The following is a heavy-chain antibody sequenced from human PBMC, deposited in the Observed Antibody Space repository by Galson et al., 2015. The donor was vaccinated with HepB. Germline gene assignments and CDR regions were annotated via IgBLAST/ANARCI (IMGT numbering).Heavy chain of an antibody. CDR1: GFTFSNAW. CDR3: TTDRSVTTWGGDYYYYGMDV. V-gene: IGHV3-15*01. D-gene: IGHD4-17*01. CDR2: IKSKTDGGTT. J-gene: IGHJ6*02. Sequence: SLRLSCAASGFTFSNAWMSWVRQAPGKGLEWVGRIKSKTDGGTTDYAAPVKGRFTISRDDSKNTLYLQMNSLKTEDTAVYYCTTDRSVTTWGGDYYYYGMDVWGQGTTVTVSS.